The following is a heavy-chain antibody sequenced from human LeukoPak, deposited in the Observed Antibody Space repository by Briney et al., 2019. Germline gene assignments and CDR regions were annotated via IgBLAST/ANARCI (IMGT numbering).Heavy chain of an antibody. Sequence: SETLSLTCTVSGGSISSYYWSWIRQPPGKGLDWIGYIYYSGSTNYNPSLKSRVTISVDTSKNQFSLKLSSVTAADTAVYYCARGGRYFDWLFDFDYWGQGTLVTVSS. CDR2: IYYSGST. J-gene: IGHJ4*02. V-gene: IGHV4-59*01. CDR3: ARGGRYFDWLFDFDY. CDR1: GGSISSYY. D-gene: IGHD3-9*01.